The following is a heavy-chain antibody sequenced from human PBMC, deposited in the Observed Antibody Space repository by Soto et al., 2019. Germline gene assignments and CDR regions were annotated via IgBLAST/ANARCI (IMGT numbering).Heavy chain of an antibody. Sequence: QVQLQESGPGLVKPSQTLSLTCTVSGGSISPGGYYWRWIRQPPGKGLEWIGYIYYSGNTYYNPSPKRRFTRSVGGSKNPWWQKLSGVTPGYTSVYCWARSFTPWGQGTLVTVSS. CDR1: GGSISPGGYY. CDR3: ARSFTP. J-gene: IGHJ5*02. V-gene: IGHV4-31*03. CDR2: IYYSGNT. D-gene: IGHD3-10*01.